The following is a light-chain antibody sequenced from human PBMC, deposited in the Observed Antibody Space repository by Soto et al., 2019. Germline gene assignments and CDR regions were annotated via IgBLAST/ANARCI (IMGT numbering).Light chain of an antibody. CDR2: EVS. V-gene: IGLV2-14*01. CDR1: SSNIGNYDF. Sequence: QSALTQPASVSGAPGQSITISCTGTSSNIGNYDFVSWYQQVPGTAPKAMIYEVSSRPSGVSNRFSGSKSGNTAFLTISGLHAEEEAYYYCSSYTTRTSLILFGGGTKLTVL. J-gene: IGLJ2*01. CDR3: SSYTTRTSLIL.